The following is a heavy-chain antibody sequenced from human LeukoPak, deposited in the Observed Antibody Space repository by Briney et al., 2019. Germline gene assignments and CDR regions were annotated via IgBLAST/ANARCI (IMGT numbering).Heavy chain of an antibody. V-gene: IGHV3-7*03. J-gene: IGHJ4*02. CDR1: GFTFSTSW. CDR2: INHNGNVN. Sequence: GGSLRLSCAASGFTFSTSWMTWVRQAPGKGLEWVASINHNGNVNYYVDSVKGRFTISRDNAKNSLYLQMNSLRADDTAVYYCVKDSPPRYSGSPPAYWGQGTLVTVSS. D-gene: IGHD1-26*01. CDR3: VKDSPPRYSGSPPAY.